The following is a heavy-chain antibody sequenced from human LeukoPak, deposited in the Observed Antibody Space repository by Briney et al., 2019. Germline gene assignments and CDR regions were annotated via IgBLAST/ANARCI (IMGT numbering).Heavy chain of an antibody. J-gene: IGHJ4*02. CDR2: ISHAGDT. CDR3: GRGEVGEFDH. Sequence: SETLFLTCTVSGYSITRGYNWGWVRQSPGKGLEWIASISHAGDTYYNPSLKSRVTISVDTSKNHFSLNLASVTAPDTAVYFCGRGEVGEFDHWGQGTLVTASS. D-gene: IGHD1-26*01. CDR1: GYSITRGYN. V-gene: IGHV4-38-2*02.